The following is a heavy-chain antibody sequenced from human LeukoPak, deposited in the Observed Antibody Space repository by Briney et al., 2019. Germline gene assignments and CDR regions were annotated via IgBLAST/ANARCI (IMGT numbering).Heavy chain of an antibody. CDR3: ARINCGGDCYSTGIFDY. Sequence: SETLSLTCAVYGGSFSGYYWSWIRQPPGKGLEWIGEINHSGSTNYNPSLKSRVTISVDTSKNQFSLKLSSVTAADTAVYYCARINCGGDCYSTGIFDYWGQGTLVTVSS. V-gene: IGHV4-34*01. CDR1: GGSFSGYY. CDR2: INHSGST. J-gene: IGHJ4*02. D-gene: IGHD2-21*02.